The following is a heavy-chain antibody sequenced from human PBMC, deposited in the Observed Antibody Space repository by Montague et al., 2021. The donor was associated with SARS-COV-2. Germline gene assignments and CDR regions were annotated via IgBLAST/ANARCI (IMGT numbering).Heavy chain of an antibody. Sequence: SLRLSCAASGFTFSTFWMTWVRQVPGKGLEWVANIKQDGSKKYYVDSVKGRFTISRDNAKNSLYLQLDSLRAEDTAVYYCARGYDSSGYQYWGQGTLVTVSS. D-gene: IGHD3-22*01. V-gene: IGHV3-7*05. CDR3: ARGYDSSGYQY. CDR2: IKQDGSKK. CDR1: GFTFSTFW. J-gene: IGHJ4*02.